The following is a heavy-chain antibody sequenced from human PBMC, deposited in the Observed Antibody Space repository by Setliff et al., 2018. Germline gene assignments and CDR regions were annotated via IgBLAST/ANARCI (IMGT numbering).Heavy chain of an antibody. D-gene: IGHD3-3*01. J-gene: IGHJ4*02. V-gene: IGHV4-59*12. CDR3: ARPKYYNFWSAYYFDY. CDR2: IYYSGST. CDR1: GGSISSYY. Sequence: PSETLSLTCAVYGGSISSYYWSWIRQPPGKGLEWIGYIYYSGSTNYNPSLKSRVTISVDTSKNQFSLKLSSVTAADTAVYYCARPKYYNFWSAYYFDYWGQGTLVTVSS.